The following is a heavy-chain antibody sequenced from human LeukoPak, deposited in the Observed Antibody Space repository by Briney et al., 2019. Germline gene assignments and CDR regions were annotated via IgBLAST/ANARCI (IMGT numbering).Heavy chain of an antibody. J-gene: IGHJ4*02. Sequence: ASVKVSCKASGYTFSDYYVHWVRQAPGQGLEWMGWINPNSGVTEYAQKFQGRVTMTRDTSISTAYMELSSLRSDDTAIFYCARDYQTEAPDYWGQGTLVTVSS. CDR1: GYTFSDYY. CDR3: ARDYQTEAPDY. V-gene: IGHV1-2*02. CDR2: INPNSGVT.